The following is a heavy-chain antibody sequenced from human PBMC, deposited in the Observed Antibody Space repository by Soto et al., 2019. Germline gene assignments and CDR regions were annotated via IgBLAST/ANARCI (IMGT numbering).Heavy chain of an antibody. CDR3: ARADNGDYHSDY. V-gene: IGHV3-72*01. D-gene: IGHD4-17*01. J-gene: IGHJ4*02. Sequence: EVQLVESGGGLVQPGGSLRLSCAASGFTFNGHYMDWLRQAPGKGLEWVARSRNKARSYTTEYAASVKGRFAISRDDSKDSLDLQMNSLETGDTAVYYRARADNGDYHSDYWGQGILVAVSA. CDR2: SRNKARSYTT. CDR1: GFTFNGHY.